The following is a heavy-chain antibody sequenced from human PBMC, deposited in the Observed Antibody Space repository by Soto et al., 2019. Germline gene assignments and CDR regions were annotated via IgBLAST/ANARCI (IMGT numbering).Heavy chain of an antibody. CDR3: ASPTGLGARQPFDY. CDR2: IYYSGST. D-gene: IGHD6-6*01. J-gene: IGHJ4*02. V-gene: IGHV4-39*01. Sequence: QLQLQESGPGLVKPSETLSLTCTVSGGSISSSSYYWGWIRQPPGKGLEWIGSIYYSGSTYYKPSLTGEVAISVATSKNQFSRRLRSVTAADTAVYYCASPTGLGARQPFDYWGQGTLVTVSS. CDR1: GGSISSSSYY.